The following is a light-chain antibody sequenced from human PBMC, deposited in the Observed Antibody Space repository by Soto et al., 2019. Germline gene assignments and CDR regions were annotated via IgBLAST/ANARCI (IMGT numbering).Light chain of an antibody. CDR3: QQSYSTPIT. CDR2: AAS. J-gene: IGKJ5*01. CDR1: QTIDSY. Sequence: DLPMTHSPSSLSASILKTVTITSRASQTIDSYLKWYQQKPGKAPKLLIYAASSLQSGVPSRFSGSGSGTDFTLTISSLQPEDFATYYCQQSYSTPITFGQGTRLEIK. V-gene: IGKV1-39*01.